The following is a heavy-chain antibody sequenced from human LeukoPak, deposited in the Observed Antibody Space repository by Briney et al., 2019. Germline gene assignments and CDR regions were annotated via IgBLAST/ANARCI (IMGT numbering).Heavy chain of an antibody. V-gene: IGHV4-34*12. Sequence: TSETLSLNCAVYRGSSSGYYWSWIRQPPGEWLEWIGEIIHSGSTNYTPSLKSRVTISVDTSKNQFSLKLSSVTAADTAVYYCARRRRRDYYDISGYIFDYWGQGTLVTVSS. J-gene: IGHJ4*01. CDR3: ARRRRRDYYDISGYIFDY. CDR2: IIHSGST. CDR1: RGSSSGYY. D-gene: IGHD3-22*01.